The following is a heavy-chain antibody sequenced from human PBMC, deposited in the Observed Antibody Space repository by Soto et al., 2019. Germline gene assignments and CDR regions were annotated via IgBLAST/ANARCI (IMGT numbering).Heavy chain of an antibody. J-gene: IGHJ3*01. CDR3: AKSWGDTWQESAFDV. CDR2: MSATGGST. D-gene: IGHD5-18*01. V-gene: IGHV3-23*01. CDR1: GFGFSAYS. Sequence: ELQLLESGGDLLQPGGSLRLSCAASGFGFSAYSMSWVRQAPGKGLEWVSGMSATGGSTYYIDSVKGRFIISRDNSRKTLYLQMNSLRADDTAIYYCAKSWGDTWQESAFDVWGLGTMVTV.